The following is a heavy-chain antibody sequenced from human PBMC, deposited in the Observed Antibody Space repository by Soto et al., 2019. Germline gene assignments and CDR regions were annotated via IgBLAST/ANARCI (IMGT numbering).Heavy chain of an antibody. Sequence: QVQLVESGGVVVQPGRSLRLSCAASGFTFSSYGMHWVRQAPGKGLAWVAVIWYDGSNKYYADSVKGRFTISRDNSKNTLYLQMNSLRAEDRAVYYCAREGATDAFDIWGQGTMVTVSS. D-gene: IGHD1-26*01. J-gene: IGHJ3*02. CDR3: AREGATDAFDI. CDR1: GFTFSSYG. CDR2: IWYDGSNK. V-gene: IGHV3-33*01.